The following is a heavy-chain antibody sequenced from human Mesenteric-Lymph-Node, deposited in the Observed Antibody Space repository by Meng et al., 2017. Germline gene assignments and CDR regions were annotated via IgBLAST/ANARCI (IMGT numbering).Heavy chain of an antibody. CDR2: INPSGDT. Sequence: QVQRKQGGAGLLTPSDTLVVTGGDDGGSLSDYHRNWIRQPTGKGMEWIGQINPSGDTNYNPSLKRRDTITVDTSKNQFSLKLTSVTAADTAVYYCASSDYYRSDYWGQGTLVTVSS. J-gene: IGHJ4*02. CDR3: ASSDYYRSDY. CDR1: GGSLSDYH. V-gene: IGHV4-34*01. D-gene: IGHD3-22*01.